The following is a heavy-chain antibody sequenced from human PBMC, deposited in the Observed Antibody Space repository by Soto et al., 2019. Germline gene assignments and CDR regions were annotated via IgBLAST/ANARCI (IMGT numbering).Heavy chain of an antibody. J-gene: IGHJ6*02. V-gene: IGHV5-51*01. CDR3: ARGPNYYYYGMDV. CDR1: GYSFTSYW. Sequence: GESLKISCKGSGYSFTSYWIGWVRQMPGKGLEWMGIIYPGDSDTRYSPSFQGQVTISADKSTSTAYLQWSSLKASDTAMYYCARGPNYYYYGMDVWGQGTTVTVSS. CDR2: IYPGDSDT.